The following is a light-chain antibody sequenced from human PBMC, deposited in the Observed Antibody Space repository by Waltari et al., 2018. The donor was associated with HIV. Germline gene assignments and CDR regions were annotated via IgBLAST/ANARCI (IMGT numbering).Light chain of an antibody. CDR2: EGS. CDR1: SSDVGSYNL. CDR3: CSYAGSSTSWV. Sequence: QSALTQPASVSGSPGQSLTIPCTGTSSDVGSYNLVSWSQQHPGKAPQLMIDEGSKRPSGVSNRFSGSKAGNTASLTIAGLQAEDEADYYCCSYAGSSTSWVFGGGTKLTVL. J-gene: IGLJ3*02. V-gene: IGLV2-23*01.